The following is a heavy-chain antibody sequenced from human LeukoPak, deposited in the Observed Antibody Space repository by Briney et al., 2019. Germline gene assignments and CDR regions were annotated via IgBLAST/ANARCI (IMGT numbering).Heavy chain of an antibody. CDR3: AKVEQLVGYYYYYMDV. CDR2: IRYDGSNK. CDR1: GFTFSSYG. J-gene: IGHJ6*03. D-gene: IGHD6-6*01. Sequence: GGSLRLSCAASGFTFSSYGMHWVRQAPGKGLEWVAFIRYDGSNKYYADSVKGRFTISRDNSKNTLYLQMNSLRAEDTAVYYCAKVEQLVGYYYYYMDVWGKGTTVTVSS. V-gene: IGHV3-30*02.